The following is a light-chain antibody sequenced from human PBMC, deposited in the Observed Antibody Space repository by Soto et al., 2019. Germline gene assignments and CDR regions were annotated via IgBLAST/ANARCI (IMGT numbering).Light chain of an antibody. Sequence: ETMMTQSPDTLSVSLGERATLSCRASQSLRSSLAWYQQKPGQAPRLLIYDASTRATGIPARFSGSGSGTDFTLTISRLEPEDFAVYYCQQYGSAITFGQGTRLEI. CDR1: QSLRSS. J-gene: IGKJ5*01. CDR3: QQYGSAIT. CDR2: DAS. V-gene: IGKV3-15*01.